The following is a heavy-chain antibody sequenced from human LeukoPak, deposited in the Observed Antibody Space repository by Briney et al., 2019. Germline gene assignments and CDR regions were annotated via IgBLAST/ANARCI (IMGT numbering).Heavy chain of an antibody. CDR2: IYISGTT. CDR1: GGSISGYY. D-gene: IGHD3-22*01. CDR3: ARDRSDSPPGTFDY. Sequence: SETLSLTCTVSGGSISGYYWSWIRQPAGEGLEWIGRIYISGTTFYNPSLRSRVTLSIDTSKNQFSLRLTSVTAAETAVYYCARDRSDSPPGTFDYWGHGTLVTVSS. V-gene: IGHV4-4*07. J-gene: IGHJ4*01.